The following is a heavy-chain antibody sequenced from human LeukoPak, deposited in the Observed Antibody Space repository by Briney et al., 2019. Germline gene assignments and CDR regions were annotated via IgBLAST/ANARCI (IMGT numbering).Heavy chain of an antibody. D-gene: IGHD2/OR15-2a*01. CDR2: IFYSGST. CDR3: ARKNDFDI. V-gene: IGHV4-59*01. CDR1: GGSISNDY. J-gene: IGHJ3*02. Sequence: SETLSLTCTVSGGSISNDYWSWIRQPPGKGLEWIGYIFYSGSTNYNPSLKSRVTMSVDTSKNQFSLRLTSVTAAGTAVYYCARKNDFDIWGQGTLVTVSS.